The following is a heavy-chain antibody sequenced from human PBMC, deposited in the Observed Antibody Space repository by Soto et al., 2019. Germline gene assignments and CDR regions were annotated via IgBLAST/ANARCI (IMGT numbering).Heavy chain of an antibody. D-gene: IGHD2-15*01. J-gene: IGHJ4*02. CDR3: ARVFVGSADY. CDR1: GGSISSSSYY. V-gene: IGHV4-39*01. CDR2: IYYSGST. Sequence: SETLSLTCTVSGGSISSSSYYWGWIRQPPGKGLEWIGSIYYSGSTYYNPSLKSRVTISVDTSKNQFSLKLSSVTAADTAVYYCARVFVGSADYWGQGTLVTVSS.